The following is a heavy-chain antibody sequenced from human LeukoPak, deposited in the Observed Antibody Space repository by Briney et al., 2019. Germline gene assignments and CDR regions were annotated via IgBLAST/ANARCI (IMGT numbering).Heavy chain of an antibody. CDR2: INAGNGDT. J-gene: IGHJ4*02. V-gene: IGHV1-3*01. CDR3: ARGPIAAAGDY. D-gene: IGHD6-13*01. Sequence: ASVKVSCKASGYTFSDYAMHWVRQAPGQRLEWMGWINAGNGDTKYSQKFQGRVTITWDTSATTVHMELSSLRSDDTAVYYCARGPIAAAGDYWGQGTLVTVSS. CDR1: GYTFSDYA.